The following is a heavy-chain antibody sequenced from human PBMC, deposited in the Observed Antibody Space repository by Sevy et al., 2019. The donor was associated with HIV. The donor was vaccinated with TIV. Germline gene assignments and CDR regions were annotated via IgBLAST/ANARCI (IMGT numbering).Heavy chain of an antibody. CDR2: IYYSGST. D-gene: IGHD3-3*01. V-gene: IGHV4-39*01. J-gene: IGHJ3*02. CDR1: GGSISSSSYY. Sequence: SETLSLTCTVSGGSISSSSYYWGWIRQPPGKGREWIGSIYYSGSTYYHPSLKSRVPISVDTSRNQFSLKLSSVTAADTAVYYCARTYYDFWSGYLGGDAFDIWGQGTMVTVSS. CDR3: ARTYYDFWSGYLGGDAFDI.